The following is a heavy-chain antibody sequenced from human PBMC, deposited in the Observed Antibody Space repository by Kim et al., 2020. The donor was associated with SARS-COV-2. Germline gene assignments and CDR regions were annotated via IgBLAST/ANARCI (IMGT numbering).Heavy chain of an antibody. V-gene: IGHV3-23*03. CDR3: AKATGVWY. CDR2: GSRT. Sequence: GSRTYVAASVKGRFTISRDNCKNTLYQQMTRLCVEDTAVYYCAKATGVWYWGQGTLVTVSS. D-gene: IGHD2-8*01. J-gene: IGHJ4*02.